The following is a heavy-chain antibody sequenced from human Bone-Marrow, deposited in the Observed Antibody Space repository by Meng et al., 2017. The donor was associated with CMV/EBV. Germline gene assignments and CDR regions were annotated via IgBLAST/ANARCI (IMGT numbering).Heavy chain of an antibody. Sequence: SVKVSCKASGFTFTSSAVQWVRQARGRRLEWIGWIVVGSGNTNYAQKFQERVTITRDMSTSTAYMELSSLRSEDTAVYYCAAAALKLVGYRPNQWGQGTLVTVSS. CDR3: AAAALKLVGYRPNQ. CDR1: GFTFTSSA. D-gene: IGHD2-15*01. V-gene: IGHV1-58*01. J-gene: IGHJ4*02. CDR2: IVVGSGNT.